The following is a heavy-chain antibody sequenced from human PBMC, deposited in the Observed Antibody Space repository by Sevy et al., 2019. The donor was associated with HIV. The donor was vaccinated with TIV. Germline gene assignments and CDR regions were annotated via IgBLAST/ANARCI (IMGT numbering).Heavy chain of an antibody. CDR3: AREGTKGVWFDP. Sequence: SETLSLTCTVSGGSINSGDYYWSWIRQHPEKGLEWIGYIFHTGSTYYNRSFKSRATISVDTSKNQFSLKLSLMTAAETAVYYCAREGTKGVWFDPWGQGTLVTVSS. J-gene: IGHJ5*02. D-gene: IGHD3-16*01. CDR2: IFHTGST. V-gene: IGHV4-31*03. CDR1: GGSINSGDYY.